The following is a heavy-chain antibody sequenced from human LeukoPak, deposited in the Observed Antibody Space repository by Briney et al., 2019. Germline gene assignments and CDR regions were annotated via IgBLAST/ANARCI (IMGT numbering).Heavy chain of an antibody. CDR3: AKVGISSKSAFDI. D-gene: IGHD2-2*01. CDR1: LYTLTQYY. Sequence: GWSVKDSCKASLYTLTQYYMHWVRQAPAKGREGVAFIRYDGSNKYYADSVKGRITISRDNSKNTLYLQMNSLRAEDTAVYYCAKVGISSKSAFDIWGQGTMVTVSS. J-gene: IGHJ3*02. CDR2: IRYDGSNK. V-gene: IGHV3-30*02.